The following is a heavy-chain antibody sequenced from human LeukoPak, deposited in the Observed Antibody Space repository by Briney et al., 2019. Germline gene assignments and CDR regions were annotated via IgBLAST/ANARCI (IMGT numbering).Heavy chain of an antibody. D-gene: IGHD6-13*01. J-gene: IGHJ3*02. CDR1: GFTFSSYA. CDR3: AKVMGYSSSWYDGDAFDI. V-gene: IGHV3-23*01. Sequence: GGSLRLSCAASGFTFSSYAMSWVRQAPGKGLEWVSAISGSGGSTYYADSVKGRFTISRDNSKNTLYLQMNSLRAEDTAVYYCAKVMGYSSSWYDGDAFDIWGQGTMVTVSS. CDR2: ISGSGGST.